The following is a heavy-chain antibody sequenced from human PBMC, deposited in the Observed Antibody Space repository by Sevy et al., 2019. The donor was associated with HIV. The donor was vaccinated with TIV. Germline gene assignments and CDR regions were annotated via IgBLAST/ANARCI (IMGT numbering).Heavy chain of an antibody. J-gene: IGHJ5*02. CDR3: ARSPPIVVVPGAPSWFDP. CDR1: GWSFSGYY. V-gene: IGHV4-34*01. CDR2: INHSGST. Sequence: SETLSLTCAVHGWSFSGYYWNWIRQPPGKGLEWIGEINHSGSTNYNPSLKSRVTISVDTSKNQFSLKLSSVTAADTAVYYCARSPPIVVVPGAPSWFDPWGQGTLVTVSS. D-gene: IGHD2-2*01.